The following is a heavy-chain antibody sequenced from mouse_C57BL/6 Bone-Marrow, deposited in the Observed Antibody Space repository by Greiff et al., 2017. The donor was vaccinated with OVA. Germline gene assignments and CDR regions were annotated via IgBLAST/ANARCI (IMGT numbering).Heavy chain of an antibody. D-gene: IGHD2-1*01. CDR1: GYSFTGYF. V-gene: IGHV1-20*01. Sequence: EVQLQESGPELVKPGASVKISCKASGYSFTGYFMNWVMQSHGKSLEWIGRINPYNGDTFYNQKFKGKATLTVDKSSSTAHMALRSLTSEDSAVYYCARTGNPWFAYWGQGTLVTVSA. CDR3: ARTGNPWFAY. J-gene: IGHJ3*01. CDR2: INPYNGDT.